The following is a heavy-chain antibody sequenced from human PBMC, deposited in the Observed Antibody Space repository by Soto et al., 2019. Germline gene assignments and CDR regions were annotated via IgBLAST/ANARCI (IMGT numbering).Heavy chain of an antibody. V-gene: IGHV1-18*01. CDR1: GYTFTSYG. CDR2: ISAYNGNT. D-gene: IGHD5-12*01. J-gene: IGHJ3*02. CDR3: ARGFGSYSGYESSDAFDI. Sequence: GASVKVSCKASGYTFTSYGISWVRQAPGQGLEWMGWISAYNGNTNYAQNFQGRVTITADKSTSTAYMELSSLISEDTAVYYCARGFGSYSGYESSDAFDIWGQGTMVTVSS.